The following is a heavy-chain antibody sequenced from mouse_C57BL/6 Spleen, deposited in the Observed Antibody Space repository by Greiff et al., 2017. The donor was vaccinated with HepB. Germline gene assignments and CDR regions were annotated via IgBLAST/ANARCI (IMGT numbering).Heavy chain of an antibody. V-gene: IGHV5-16*01. Sequence: EVQRVESEGGLVQPGSSMKLSCTASGFTFSDYYMAWVRQVPEKGLEWVANINYDGSSTYYLDSLKSRFIISRDNAKNILYLQRSSLKSEDTATYYCARDGKLGRHFDYWGQGTTLTVSS. CDR1: GFTFSDYY. CDR2: INYDGSST. D-gene: IGHD4-1*01. CDR3: ARDGKLGRHFDY. J-gene: IGHJ2*01.